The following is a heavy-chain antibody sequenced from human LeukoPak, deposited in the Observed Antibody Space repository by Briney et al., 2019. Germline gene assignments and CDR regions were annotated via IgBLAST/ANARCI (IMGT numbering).Heavy chain of an antibody. CDR3: ARELVGLSSAGPHYYYYGMDV. J-gene: IGHJ6*02. V-gene: IGHV3-21*01. CDR2: ISSSNSYI. D-gene: IGHD3-16*01. Sequence: GGSLRLSCVVSGFTFTSYSMNWVRQAPGKGLEWVSSISSSNSYIYYVDSVKGRFTISRDNAKNSLYLQMNSLRAEDTAVYYCARELVGLSSAGPHYYYYGMDVWGQGTTVTVSS. CDR1: GFTFTSYS.